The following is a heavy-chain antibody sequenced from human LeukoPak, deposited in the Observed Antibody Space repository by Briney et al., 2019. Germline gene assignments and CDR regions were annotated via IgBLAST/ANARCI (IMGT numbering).Heavy chain of an antibody. CDR3: ARAKQGDCSSTSCYFGYYYYYMDV. V-gene: IGHV4-4*07. Sequence: SETLSLTCTLCGGSISSYYWSWIRQPAGKGLEWIGRIYTSGSTNYNPSLKSRVTMSVDTSKNQFSLKLSSVTAADTAVYYCARAKQGDCSSTSCYFGYYYYYMDVWGKGTTVTVS. CDR1: GGSISSYY. J-gene: IGHJ6*03. D-gene: IGHD2-2*01. CDR2: IYTSGST.